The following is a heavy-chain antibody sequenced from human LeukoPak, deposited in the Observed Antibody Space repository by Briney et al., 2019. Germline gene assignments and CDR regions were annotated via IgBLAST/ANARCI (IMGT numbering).Heavy chain of an antibody. V-gene: IGHV3-21*01. CDR3: ARDSGSYQLYYYYGMDV. CDR2: ISSSSSYI. J-gene: IGHJ6*02. CDR1: GFTFSSYG. D-gene: IGHD1-26*01. Sequence: PGGSLRLSCAASGFTFSSYGMHWVRQAPGKGLEWVSSISSSSSYIYYADSVKGRLTISRDNAKNSLYLQMNSLRAEDTAVYYCARDSGSYQLYYYYGMDVWGQGTTVTVSS.